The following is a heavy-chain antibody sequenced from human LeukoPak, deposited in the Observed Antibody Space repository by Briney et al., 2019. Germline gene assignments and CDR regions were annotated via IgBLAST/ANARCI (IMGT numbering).Heavy chain of an antibody. J-gene: IGHJ4*02. CDR3: AISQRDYGDY. D-gene: IGHD3-16*02. CDR1: GFTFSNYA. CDR2: ISGSGGST. Sequence: GGSLRLSCAASGFTFSNYAMSWVRQAPGKGLECVSVISGSGGSTYYADFVKGRFTISRDNSKNTLYLQMNSLRAEDTAVYYCAISQRDYGDYWGQGTLVTVSS. V-gene: IGHV3-23*01.